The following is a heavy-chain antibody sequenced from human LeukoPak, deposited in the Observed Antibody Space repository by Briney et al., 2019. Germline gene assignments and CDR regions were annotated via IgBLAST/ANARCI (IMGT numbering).Heavy chain of an antibody. J-gene: IGHJ4*02. D-gene: IGHD6-13*01. CDR1: GFTLSSYG. Sequence: GGSLRLSCTASGFTLSSYGMHWVRQAPGKGLEWVAVISYDGNAKHYADSVKGRFTISRDNSKNTLYLQMNSLRSEDTAVYYCAKEKVFTSTSWTTIEYWGQGTLVTVSS. CDR2: ISYDGNAK. CDR3: AKEKVFTSTSWTTIEY. V-gene: IGHV3-30*18.